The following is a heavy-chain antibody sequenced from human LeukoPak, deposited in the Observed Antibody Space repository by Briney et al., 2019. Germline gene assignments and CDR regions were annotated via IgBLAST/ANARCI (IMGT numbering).Heavy chain of an antibody. Sequence: SETLSLTCTVSGGSISSYYWSWIRQPPGKGLEWIGYIYYSGSTNYNPPLKSRVTISVDTSKNQFSLKLSSVTAADTAVYYCARHDSSGYRDYWGQGTLVTVSS. CDR1: GGSISSYY. CDR3: ARHDSSGYRDY. V-gene: IGHV4-59*08. CDR2: IYYSGST. D-gene: IGHD3-22*01. J-gene: IGHJ4*02.